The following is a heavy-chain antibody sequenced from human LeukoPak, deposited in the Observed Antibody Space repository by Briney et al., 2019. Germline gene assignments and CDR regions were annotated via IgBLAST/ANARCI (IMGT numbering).Heavy chain of an antibody. CDR3: AKDLRPWAAAVFVY. J-gene: IGHJ4*02. Sequence: GSLRLSCAASGFTFSSYGMHWVRQAPGKGLEWVAVISYDGSNKHYADSVKGRFTISRDNSKNTLYLQMNSLRAEDTAVYYCAKDLRPWAAAVFVYWGQGTLVTVSS. CDR2: ISYDGSNK. CDR1: GFTFSSYG. V-gene: IGHV3-30*18. D-gene: IGHD6-13*01.